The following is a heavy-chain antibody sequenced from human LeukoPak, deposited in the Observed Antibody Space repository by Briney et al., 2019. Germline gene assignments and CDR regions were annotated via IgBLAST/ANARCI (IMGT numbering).Heavy chain of an antibody. Sequence: PSETLSLTCAIYGESFSGYYWSWIRQPPEKGLEWIGEIRHSGRTNYNPSLKSRVTISLDTSRNQLSLKLNSATAADTAVYYCARLRSPGTDWGQGTLVTVSS. CDR3: ARLRSPGTD. CDR2: IRHSGRT. CDR1: GESFSGYY. V-gene: IGHV4-34*01. D-gene: IGHD1-1*01. J-gene: IGHJ4*02.